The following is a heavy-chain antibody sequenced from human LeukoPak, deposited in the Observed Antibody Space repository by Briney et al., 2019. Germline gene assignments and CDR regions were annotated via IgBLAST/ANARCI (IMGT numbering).Heavy chain of an antibody. CDR1: GYSFTNYD. CDR2: IRPYNGNT. V-gene: IGHV1-18*01. CDR3: ARYYCSSLTCQGIDY. Sequence: GASVKVSCKASGYSFTNYDITWVRQAPGQGLEWMGWIRPYNGNTNNAQNLQGRVTMTTDTSTSTAYMELRSLRSDDTAVYYCARYYCSSLTCQGIDYWGQGTLVTVSS. D-gene: IGHD2-2*01. J-gene: IGHJ4*02.